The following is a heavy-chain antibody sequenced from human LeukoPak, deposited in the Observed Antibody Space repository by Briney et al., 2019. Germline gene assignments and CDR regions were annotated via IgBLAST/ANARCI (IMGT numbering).Heavy chain of an antibody. Sequence: PGGSLRLSCTVSGFTFSSYWMTWVRHPPGKGLEWVANIRQDESEKYYADSVKGRFTISRDNAKNSLYLHMNSLRAEDTAVCYCARDSGSAYYYNSGTYYYDSLDFWGQGTTVTVSS. D-gene: IGHD3-10*01. V-gene: IGHV3-7*01. CDR1: GFTFSSYW. J-gene: IGHJ3*01. CDR2: IRQDESEK. CDR3: ARDSGSAYYYNSGTYYYDSLDF.